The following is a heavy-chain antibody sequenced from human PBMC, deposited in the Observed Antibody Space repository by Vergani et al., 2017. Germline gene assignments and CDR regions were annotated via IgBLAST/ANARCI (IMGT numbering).Heavy chain of an antibody. D-gene: IGHD5-24*01. CDR1: GGSISSYY. Sequence: QVQLQESGPGLVKPSETLSLTCTVSGGSISSYYWSWIRQPPGKGLEWIGEINHSGSTNYNPSLKSRVTISVDTSKNQFSLKLSSVTAADTAVYYCARGPGEDGYTAGVDYWGQGTLVTVSS. J-gene: IGHJ4*02. V-gene: IGHV4-34*01. CDR3: ARGPGEDGYTAGVDY. CDR2: INHSGST.